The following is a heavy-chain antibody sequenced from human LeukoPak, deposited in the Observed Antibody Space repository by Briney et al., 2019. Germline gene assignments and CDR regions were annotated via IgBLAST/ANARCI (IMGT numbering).Heavy chain of an antibody. D-gene: IGHD2-21*02. Sequence: SVKVSCKASGGTFSSYAISWVRQAPGQGLEWMGRIIPIFGTANYAQKFQGRVTITTDESTTTAYMELSSLRSEDTAVYYCAGTLAYCGGDCSDFDYWGQGTLVTVSS. V-gene: IGHV1-69*05. CDR1: GGTFSSYA. CDR2: IIPIFGTA. J-gene: IGHJ4*02. CDR3: AGTLAYCGGDCSDFDY.